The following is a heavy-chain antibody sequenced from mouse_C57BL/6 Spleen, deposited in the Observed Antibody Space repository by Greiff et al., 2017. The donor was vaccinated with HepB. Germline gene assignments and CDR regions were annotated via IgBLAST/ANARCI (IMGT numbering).Heavy chain of an antibody. CDR2: ISSGSSTI. V-gene: IGHV5-17*01. J-gene: IGHJ2*01. D-gene: IGHD1-1*01. CDR1: GFTFSDYG. CDR3: AREDYYGSSRF. Sequence: EVKLLESGGGLVKPGGSLKLSCAASGFTFSDYGMHWVRQAPEKGLEWVAYISSGSSTIYYADTVKGRFTISRDNAKNTLFLQMTSLRSEDTAMYYCAREDYYGSSRFWGQGTTLTVSS.